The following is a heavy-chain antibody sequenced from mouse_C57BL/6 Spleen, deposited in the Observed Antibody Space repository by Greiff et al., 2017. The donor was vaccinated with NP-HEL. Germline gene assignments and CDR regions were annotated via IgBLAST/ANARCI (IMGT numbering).Heavy chain of an antibody. D-gene: IGHD2-1*01. V-gene: IGHV1-76*01. Sequence: QVQLKESGAELVRPGASVKLSCKASGYTFTDYYINWVKQRPGQGLEWIARIYPGSGNTYYNEKFKGKATLTAEKSSSTAYMQLSSLTSEDSAVYFCARRDGKGGYYAMDYWGQGTSVTVSS. CDR3: ARRDGKGGYYAMDY. J-gene: IGHJ4*01. CDR2: IYPGSGNT. CDR1: GYTFTDYY.